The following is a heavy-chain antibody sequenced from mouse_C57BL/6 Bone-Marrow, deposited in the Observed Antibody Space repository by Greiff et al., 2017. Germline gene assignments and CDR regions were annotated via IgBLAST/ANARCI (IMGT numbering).Heavy chain of an antibody. D-gene: IGHD1-1*01. Sequence: QVQLQQPGAELVKPGASVKLSCKASGYTFTSYWMQWVKQRPGQGLEWIGEIDPSDSYTNYNQKFKGKATLTVDTSSSTAYMQLSSLTSEDSAVYYGARDGSSPFAYWGQGTLVTVSA. CDR3: ARDGSSPFAY. CDR1: GYTFTSYW. J-gene: IGHJ3*01. CDR2: IDPSDSYT. V-gene: IGHV1-50*01.